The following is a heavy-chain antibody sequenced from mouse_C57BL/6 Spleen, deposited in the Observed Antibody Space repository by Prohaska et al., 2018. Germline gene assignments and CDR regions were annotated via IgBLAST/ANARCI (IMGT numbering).Heavy chain of an antibody. Sequence: EVQLLETGGGLVQPGGSRGLSCEGSGFTFSGFWMSWVRQTPGKTLECIGDINSDGSAINYVPSIKDRFTIFRDNDKSTMYLQMSNVRSEDTATYFCMRYGGNYWYFDVWGTGTTVTVSS. J-gene: IGHJ1*03. CDR3: MRYGGNYWYFDV. V-gene: IGHV11-2*01. CDR2: INSDGSAI. CDR1: GFTFSGFW. D-gene: IGHD1-1*02.